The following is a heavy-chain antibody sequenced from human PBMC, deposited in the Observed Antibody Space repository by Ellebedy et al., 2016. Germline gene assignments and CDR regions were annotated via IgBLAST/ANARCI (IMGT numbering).Heavy chain of an antibody. CDR2: ISDDGSGK. D-gene: IGHD5-18*01. J-gene: IGHJ6*02. CDR3: AKVRSPDFYYSYDLDV. V-gene: IGHV3-30*18. CDR1: GFTFNRYD. Sequence: GGSLRLXXAASGFTFNRYDIHWVRQAPGKGLEWVAAISDDGSGKYYTDSVKGRFTISRDNSKNRVYLHMSSLRVEDTAVYSCAKVRSPDFYYSYDLDVWGQGTTVTVSS.